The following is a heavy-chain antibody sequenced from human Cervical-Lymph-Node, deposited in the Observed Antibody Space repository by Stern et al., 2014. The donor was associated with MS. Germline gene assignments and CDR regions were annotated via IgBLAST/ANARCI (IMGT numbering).Heavy chain of an antibody. V-gene: IGHV5-51*01. J-gene: IGHJ6*02. CDR2: IYPGDSDS. CDR3: ARHRQRTLYGMDV. D-gene: IGHD6-25*01. Sequence: VQLVPSGAEVKKPGESLKISCKGSGYSFTNYWIGWVRQMPGKGLEWMGVIYPGDSDSRYSPSFQGRVTISADKSISTAYLQWSSLKASDTAMYYCARHRQRTLYGMDVWGQGTTVTVSS. CDR1: GYSFTNYW.